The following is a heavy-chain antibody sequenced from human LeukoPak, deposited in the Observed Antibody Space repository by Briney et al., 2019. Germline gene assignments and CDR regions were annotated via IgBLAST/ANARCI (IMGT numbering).Heavy chain of an antibody. CDR2: VSYDGSNK. CDR3: ARDPSRVVTAPGYY. Sequence: GRSLRLSCAASGFTFSDYVMHWVRQAPGKGLEWVAVVSYDGSNKYYADSVKGRFTISRDNSKNTLYLQINSLRAEKRAAYYCARDPSRVVTAPGYYWGRGTLVTVSS. V-gene: IGHV3-30-3*01. D-gene: IGHD2-21*02. J-gene: IGHJ4*02. CDR1: GFTFSDYV.